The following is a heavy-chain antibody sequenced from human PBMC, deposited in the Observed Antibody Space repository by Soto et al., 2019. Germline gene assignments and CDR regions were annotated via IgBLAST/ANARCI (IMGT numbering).Heavy chain of an antibody. CDR3: ARANVLRYFDWSPNFDY. Sequence: SETLSLTCTVSGGSISSYYWSWIRQPPGKGLEWIGYIYYSGSTNYNPSLKSRVTISVDTSKNQFSLKLSSVTAADTAVYYCARANVLRYFDWSPNFDYRGQGTLVTVSS. J-gene: IGHJ4*02. CDR1: GGSISSYY. V-gene: IGHV4-59*01. CDR2: IYYSGST. D-gene: IGHD3-9*01.